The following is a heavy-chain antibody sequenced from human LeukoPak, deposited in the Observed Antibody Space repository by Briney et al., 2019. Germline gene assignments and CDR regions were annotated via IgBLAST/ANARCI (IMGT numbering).Heavy chain of an antibody. D-gene: IGHD5-12*01. J-gene: IGHJ4*02. Sequence: MNWVRQAPGKGLEWVGRIKSKTDGGTTDYAAPVKGRFTISRDDSKNTLYLQMNSLKTEDTAVYYCTTLVDIVAPDFDYWGQGTLVTVSS. CDR2: IKSKTDGGTT. V-gene: IGHV3-15*01. CDR3: TTLVDIVAPDFDY.